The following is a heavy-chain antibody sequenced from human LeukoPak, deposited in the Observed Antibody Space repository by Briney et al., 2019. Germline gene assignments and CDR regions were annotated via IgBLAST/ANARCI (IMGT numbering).Heavy chain of an antibody. V-gene: IGHV3-33*01. D-gene: IGHD3-22*01. CDR3: ARDFGFSPSSGYSFDY. CDR1: GFTFSRYG. J-gene: IGHJ4*02. Sequence: PGGSLRLSCAASGFTFSRYGMHWVRQAPGQGLEWVAVIWYDGSNRQYVDSVKGRFTISRDNSKNTLYLQMNSLRADDTAVYYCARDFGFSPSSGYSFDYWGQGTLVTVSS. CDR2: IWYDGSNR.